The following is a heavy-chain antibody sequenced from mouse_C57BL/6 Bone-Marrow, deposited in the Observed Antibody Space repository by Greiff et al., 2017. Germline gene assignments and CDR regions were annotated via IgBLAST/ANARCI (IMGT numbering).Heavy chain of an antibody. CDR2: ISSGGSYT. Sequence: EVQVVESGGDLVKPGGSLKLSCAASGFTFSSYGMSWVRQTPDKRLEWVATISSGGSYTYYPDSVKGRFTISRDNAKNTLYLQMSRLKSEDTAMYYCARLRPSGYWGQGTTLTVSS. J-gene: IGHJ2*01. V-gene: IGHV5-6*01. CDR1: GFTFSSYG. CDR3: ARLRPSGY.